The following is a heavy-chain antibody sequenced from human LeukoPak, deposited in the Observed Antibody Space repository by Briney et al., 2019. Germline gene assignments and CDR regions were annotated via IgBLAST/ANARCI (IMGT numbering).Heavy chain of an antibody. D-gene: IGHD3-16*01. Sequence: GGSLRLSCAASGFTFSNNAMTWVRQASGKGLEGVSLIFTSAVTTYYADSVKGRFTISRDNSKNTLYLQMNSLSAEDTAVYYCAKKVAGVYAFDIWGQGTMVTVSS. CDR2: IFTSAVTT. CDR1: GFTFSNNA. J-gene: IGHJ3*02. V-gene: IGHV3-23*01. CDR3: AKKVAGVYAFDI.